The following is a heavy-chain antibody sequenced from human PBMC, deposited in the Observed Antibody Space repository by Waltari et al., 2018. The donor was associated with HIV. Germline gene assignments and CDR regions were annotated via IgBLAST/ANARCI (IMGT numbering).Heavy chain of an antibody. J-gene: IGHJ4*02. D-gene: IGHD4-17*01. CDR2: IGTYNGTA. CDR1: GYPFTTYG. Sequence: QVQLVQSGAQVKKPGASVKVPCKASGYPFTTYGITWVRQAPGQGLELLGWIGTYNGTAYFAPKTQVRIHLTIDTSTSTAYMELTSLRSDDTAVYYCARSHCAVTSCGSIDYWGQGTLVTVSS. CDR3: ARSHCAVTSCGSIDY. V-gene: IGHV1-18*01.